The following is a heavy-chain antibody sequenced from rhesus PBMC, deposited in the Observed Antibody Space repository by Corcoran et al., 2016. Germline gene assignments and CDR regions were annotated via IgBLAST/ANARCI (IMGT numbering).Heavy chain of an antibody. V-gene: IGHV4S2*01. J-gene: IGHJ4*01. CDR2: IYTGGGST. Sequence: QVQLQESGPGLVKPSETLPLTCAVSGASIRPHYWTWIRQAPGKGREWIVRIYTGGGSTDYNPALKSRVTCSIDTSKNQFSLKLTAVTAADTAVYYCARGDRRVGCNYWGQGVLVTVSS. CDR1: GASIRPHY. CDR3: ARGDRRVGCNY. D-gene: IGHD1-44*01.